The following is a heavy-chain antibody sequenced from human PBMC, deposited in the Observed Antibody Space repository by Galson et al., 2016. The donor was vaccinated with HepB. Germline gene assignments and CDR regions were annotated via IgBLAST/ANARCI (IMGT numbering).Heavy chain of an antibody. V-gene: IGHV1-3*01. J-gene: IGHJ4*02. D-gene: IGHD3-10*01. Sequence: SVKVSCKASGFDFSTYAVHWVRQAPGQRLEWLGWIIVASGNTRYSQNFQGRVTITRDTSASTAYLELTSLKSEDTAVYYCAREMSSVQIAFDYWGQGTLVTVSS. CDR1: GFDFSTYA. CDR3: AREMSSVQIAFDY. CDR2: IIVASGNT.